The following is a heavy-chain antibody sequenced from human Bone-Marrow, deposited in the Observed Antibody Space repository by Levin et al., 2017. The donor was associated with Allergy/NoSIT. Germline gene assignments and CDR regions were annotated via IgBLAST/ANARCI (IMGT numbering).Heavy chain of an antibody. V-gene: IGHV3-7*01. D-gene: IGHD2-21*01. CDR2: IKNDGSET. J-gene: IGHJ4*02. Sequence: PSETLSLTCAVFGFTFDNYWMRWVRQTPGKGLESVANIKNDGSETYYVDSVKGRFTISRDNAKNSLHLQMNSLRAEDTAVYYCATAVRRIPFDYWGQGTLVTVSS. CDR1: GFTFDNYW. CDR3: ATAVRRIPFDY.